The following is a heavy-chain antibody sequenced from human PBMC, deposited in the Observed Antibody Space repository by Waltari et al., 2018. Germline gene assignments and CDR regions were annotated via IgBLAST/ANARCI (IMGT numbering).Heavy chain of an antibody. Sequence: QVQLQESGPGLVKPSETLSRTCTVSGGSISSYYWSWIRQPAGKGLEWIGRIYTSGSTNSNPSLKSRVTMSVDTSKNQFSLKLSSVTAADTAVYYCARDRRLAVAGTGHYYYYYMDVWGKGTTVTVSS. V-gene: IGHV4-4*07. D-gene: IGHD6-19*01. CDR2: IYTSGST. J-gene: IGHJ6*03. CDR3: ARDRRLAVAGTGHYYYYYMDV. CDR1: GGSISSYY.